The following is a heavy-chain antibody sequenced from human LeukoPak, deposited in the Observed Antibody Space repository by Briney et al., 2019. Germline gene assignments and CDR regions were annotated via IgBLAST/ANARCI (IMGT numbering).Heavy chain of an antibody. Sequence: GASVKVSCKASGYTFTTYDINWVRQATGQGLEWMGWMNPNSGNTGYAQRFQGRVTMTRDTSISTAYMELNSLTSEDTAVYYCGVLTGGKPDWGQGTLVTVSS. CDR3: GVLTGGKPD. V-gene: IGHV1-8*01. CDR2: MNPNSGNT. CDR1: GYTFTTYD. J-gene: IGHJ4*02. D-gene: IGHD2-8*02.